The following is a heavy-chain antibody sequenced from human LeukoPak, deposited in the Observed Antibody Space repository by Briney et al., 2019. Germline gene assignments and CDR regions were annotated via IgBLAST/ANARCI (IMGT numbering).Heavy chain of an antibody. CDR3: ARGRRRIVAYCGGDCYSRYFDY. J-gene: IGHJ4*02. V-gene: IGHV4-31*03. D-gene: IGHD2-21*02. Sequence: PSETLSLTCTVSGGSISSGGYYWSWIRQHPGKGLEWVGYIYYSGSTYYNPSLKSRVTISVDTSKNQFSLKLSSVTAADTAVYYCARGRRRIVAYCGGDCYSRYFDYWGQGTLVTVSS. CDR1: GGSISSGGYY. CDR2: IYYSGST.